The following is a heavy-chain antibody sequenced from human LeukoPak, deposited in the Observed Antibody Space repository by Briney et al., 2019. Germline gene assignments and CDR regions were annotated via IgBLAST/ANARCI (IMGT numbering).Heavy chain of an antibody. D-gene: IGHD2-2*02. CDR2: TNPSGGST. V-gene: IGHV1-46*01. Sequence: ASVMVSCKATGYIFSRCRMNRVRQAPGQWLEWMGMTNPSGGSTSYAQKFQGRVTMTRDTSTSTVYMELSSLRSEDTAVYYCARSEYCRSTSCYKGGDYWGQGTLVTVSS. J-gene: IGHJ4*02. CDR3: ARSEYCRSTSCYKGGDY. CDR1: GYIFSRCR.